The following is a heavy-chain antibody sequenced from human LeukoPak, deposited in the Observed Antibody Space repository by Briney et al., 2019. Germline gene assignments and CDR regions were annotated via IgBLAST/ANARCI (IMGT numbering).Heavy chain of an antibody. CDR1: GYSISSGYY. CDR3: ARGPPAVAGPDWYFDL. J-gene: IGHJ2*01. CDR2: IYHSGST. Sequence: PSETLSLTCTVSGYSISSGYYWGWIRQPPGKGLEWIGSIYHSGSTYYNPSLKSRVTISVDTSKNQFSLKLSSVTAADTAVYYCARGPPAVAGPDWYFDLWGRGTLVTVSS. D-gene: IGHD6-19*01. V-gene: IGHV4-38-2*02.